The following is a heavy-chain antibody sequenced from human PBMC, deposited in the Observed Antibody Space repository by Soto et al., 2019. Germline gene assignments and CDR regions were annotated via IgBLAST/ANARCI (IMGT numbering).Heavy chain of an antibody. CDR3: ARGPVAGPIPLYTLHYYYGMDV. D-gene: IGHD6-19*01. J-gene: IGHJ6*02. CDR2: INAGNGNT. Sequence: ASVKVSCKASGYTFTSYAMHWVRQAPGQRLEWMGWINAGNGNTKYSQKFQGRVTITRDTSASTAYMELSSLRSEDTAVYYCARGPVAGPIPLYTLHYYYGMDVWGQGTTVTVSS. CDR1: GYTFTSYA. V-gene: IGHV1-3*01.